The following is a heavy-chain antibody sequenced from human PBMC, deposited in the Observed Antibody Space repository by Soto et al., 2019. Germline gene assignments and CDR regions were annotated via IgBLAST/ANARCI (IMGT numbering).Heavy chain of an antibody. CDR2: ITRNGEHT. CDR1: GFTFRNSA. CDR3: AKGNLSAPMYYFDY. D-gene: IGHD3-16*02. Sequence: GGSLRLSCAASGFTFRNSAMTWVRQAPGQGLEYVSSITRNGEHTFYADSVKGRFTISRDNSKNTLFLQMNSLRADDTAVYYCAKGNLSAPMYYFDYWGQGTPVTVSS. J-gene: IGHJ4*02. V-gene: IGHV3-23*01.